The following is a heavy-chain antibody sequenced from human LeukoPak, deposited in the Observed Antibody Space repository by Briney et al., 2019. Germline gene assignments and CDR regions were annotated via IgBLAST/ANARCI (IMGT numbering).Heavy chain of an antibody. J-gene: IGHJ5*02. CDR3: AREGLGSTSLEFDP. D-gene: IGHD2-2*01. V-gene: IGHV1-2*02. CDR1: GYTFTGYY. Sequence: ASVKVSCKASGYTFTGYYMHWVRPAPGQGLEGMGWINPNSGGTNYAQKFQGRVTMTRDTSISTAYMELSRLRSDDTAVYYCAREGLGSTSLEFDPWGQGTLVTVSS. CDR2: INPNSGGT.